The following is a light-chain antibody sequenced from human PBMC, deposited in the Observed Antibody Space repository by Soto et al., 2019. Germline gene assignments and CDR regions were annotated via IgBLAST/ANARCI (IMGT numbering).Light chain of an antibody. CDR1: SSDVGSYSL. CDR2: EVS. J-gene: IGLJ1*01. CDR3: CSYAGSTTLDV. Sequence: ALTQPASVSGSPGQSITISCTGTSSDVGSYSLVSWYQQHPGKAPKLMIYEVSKRPSGVSNRFSASKSGNTASLTISGLQAEDEADYYCCSYAGSTTLDVFGSGTKLTVL. V-gene: IGLV2-23*02.